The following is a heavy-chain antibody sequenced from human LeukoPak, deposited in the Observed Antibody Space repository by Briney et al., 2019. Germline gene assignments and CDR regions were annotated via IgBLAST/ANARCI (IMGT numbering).Heavy chain of an antibody. CDR1: GGSISSYH. CDR2: IYYSGST. CDR3: ARDPGISAFDI. V-gene: IGHV4-59*01. Sequence: SETLSLSCTVSGGSISSYHWSWIRQPPGKGLEWIGYIYYSGSTNYNPSLKSRVTISVETSKNQFSLKLSSVTAADTAVYYCARDPGISAFDIWGPGTLVTVSS. J-gene: IGHJ3*02.